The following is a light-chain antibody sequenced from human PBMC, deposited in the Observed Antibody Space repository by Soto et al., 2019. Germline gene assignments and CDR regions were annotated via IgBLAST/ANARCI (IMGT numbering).Light chain of an antibody. CDR1: QSVSSN. V-gene: IGKV3D-20*01. Sequence: IVMTQSPSTLSVSPGERATRSCGASQSVSSNLAWYQQKPGQAPRLLIYDISSRATGIPDRFSGSVSGTDFTLTITRLEPEDFAVFYCQQYGSSEIIFGQGTRLEI. J-gene: IGKJ5*01. CDR3: QQYGSSEII. CDR2: DIS.